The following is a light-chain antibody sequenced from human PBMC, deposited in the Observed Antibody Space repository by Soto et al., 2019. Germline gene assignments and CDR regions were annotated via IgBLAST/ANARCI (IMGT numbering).Light chain of an antibody. CDR1: SSDVGGYNY. J-gene: IGLJ3*02. CDR2: EVS. V-gene: IGLV2-14*01. Sequence: QSALTQPASVSGSPGQSITISCTGTSSDVGGYNYVSWYQQHPGEAPKLMIYEVSNRPSGVSNRFSGSKSGNTASLTISGLQAEDEADSYCSSYTSSSTRVFGGGTKLTVL. CDR3: SSYTSSSTRV.